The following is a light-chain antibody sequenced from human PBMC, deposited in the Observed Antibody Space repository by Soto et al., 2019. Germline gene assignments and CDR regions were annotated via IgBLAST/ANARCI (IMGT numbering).Light chain of an antibody. J-gene: IGKJ1*01. Sequence: DIQMTQSPSTLSASVGDRVTITCRASQSVNTWLAWYQQKPGKAPKLLIYKAANLEGGVPLRFSGSGSGTEFTLTIGSLQPDDFATYYCQQYNSFPPAFGQGTTVEI. CDR2: KAA. CDR1: QSVNTW. CDR3: QQYNSFPPA. V-gene: IGKV1-5*03.